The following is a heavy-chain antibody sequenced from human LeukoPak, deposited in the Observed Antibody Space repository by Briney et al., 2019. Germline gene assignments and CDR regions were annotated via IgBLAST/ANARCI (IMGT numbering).Heavy chain of an antibody. Sequence: GGSLTLFCAASGFRFRRSWLLWVRQAPGEGLEWVGCIKCKSDGVTTDYAARVKGRFTIYSDDSKNTVFLQVNSLRHGDTAVYYCTTVTLRPVGLWGHGTLVTASP. CDR2: IKCKSDGVTT. CDR1: GFRFRRSW. CDR3: TTVTLRPVGL. D-gene: IGHD3-10*01. V-gene: IGHV3-15*05. J-gene: IGHJ4*01.